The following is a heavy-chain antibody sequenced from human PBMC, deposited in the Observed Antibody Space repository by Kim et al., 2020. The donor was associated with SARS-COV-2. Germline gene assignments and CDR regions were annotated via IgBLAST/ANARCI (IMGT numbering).Heavy chain of an antibody. J-gene: IGHJ4*02. CDR3: ARDSRNGPLTYYYGSGSYLPSWYFDY. Sequence: ASVKVSCKASGYTFTGYYMHWVRQAPGQGLEWMGWINPNSGGTNYAQKIQGWVTMTRDTSISTAYMELSRLRSDDTAVYYCARDSRNGPLTYYYGSGSYLPSWYFDYWGQGTLVTVSS. D-gene: IGHD3-10*01. V-gene: IGHV1-2*04. CDR1: GYTFTGYY. CDR2: INPNSGGT.